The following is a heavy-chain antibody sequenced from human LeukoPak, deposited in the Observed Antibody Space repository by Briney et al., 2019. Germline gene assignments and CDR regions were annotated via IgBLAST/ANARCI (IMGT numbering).Heavy chain of an antibody. CDR2: ISYDGSNK. V-gene: IGHV3-30*03. Sequence: GGSLRLSCAASGFTFSSYGMHWVRQAPGKGLEWVAVISYDGSNKYYADSVKGRFTISRDNAKNSLYLQMNSLRAEDTAVYYCARAPVNYYDSSGHDAFDIWGQGTMVTVSS. J-gene: IGHJ3*02. D-gene: IGHD3-22*01. CDR1: GFTFSSYG. CDR3: ARAPVNYYDSSGHDAFDI.